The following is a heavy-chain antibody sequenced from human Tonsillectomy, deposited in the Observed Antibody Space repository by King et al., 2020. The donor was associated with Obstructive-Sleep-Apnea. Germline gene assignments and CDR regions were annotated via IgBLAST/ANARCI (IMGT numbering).Heavy chain of an antibody. V-gene: IGHV1-69*10. CDR3: ASERRVVGATIDY. Sequence: QLVQSGAEVKKPGSSVKVSCKASGGTFSSYAVSWVRQAPGQGLEWMGGIIPILGIDNYAQKFQGRVTITADKSTSTAYMELSSLRSEDTAVYYCASERRVVGATIDYWGQGTLVTVSS. D-gene: IGHD1-26*01. CDR2: IIPILGID. CDR1: GGTFSSYA. J-gene: IGHJ4*02.